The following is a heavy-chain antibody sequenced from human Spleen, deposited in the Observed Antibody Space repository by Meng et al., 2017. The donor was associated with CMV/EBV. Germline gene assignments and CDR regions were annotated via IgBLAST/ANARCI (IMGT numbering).Heavy chain of an antibody. CDR3: SSGRATEYYYYGMDV. CDR1: GFTFSSYA. J-gene: IGHJ6*02. V-gene: IGHV3-23*01. CDR2: ISGSGGST. Sequence: GESLKISCAASGFTFSSYAMSWVRQAPGKGLEWVSAISGSGGSTYYADSVKGRFTISRDNSKNTLYLQMNSLRAEDTAVYYCSSGRATEYYYYGMDVWGQGTTVTVSS. D-gene: IGHD1-26*01.